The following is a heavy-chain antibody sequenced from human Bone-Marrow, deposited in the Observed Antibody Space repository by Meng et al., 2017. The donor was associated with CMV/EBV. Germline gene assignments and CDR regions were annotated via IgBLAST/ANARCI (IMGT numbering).Heavy chain of an antibody. CDR3: ARAGYCSGGSCPKTEYNWFDP. V-gene: IGHV3-72*01. CDR1: GFTLSDYY. D-gene: IGHD2-15*01. CDR2: SRNKPNNYTT. Sequence: GGSLRLSCAASGFTLSDYYMDWVRQAPGKGLEWVGRSRNKPNNYTTEYAASVKGRFTLSRDDSKNSLYLQMNSLKTEDTAVYYCARAGYCSGGSCPKTEYNWFDPWGQGTLVTVSS. J-gene: IGHJ5*02.